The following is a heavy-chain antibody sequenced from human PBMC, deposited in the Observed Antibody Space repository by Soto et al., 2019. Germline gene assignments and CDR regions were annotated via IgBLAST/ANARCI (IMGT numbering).Heavy chain of an antibody. CDR3: ARRDREYSSGWYFDY. D-gene: IGHD6-19*01. CDR2: IYNSGDT. Sequence: SETLSLTCTVSGGSIRNYYWSWIRQPPGKGLEWIGYIYNSGDTNYSPSLKSRVTISVDPSKNQFSLKLRSVTAADTAVYYCARRDREYSSGWYFDYWGQGALVTVSS. J-gene: IGHJ4*02. CDR1: GGSIRNYY. V-gene: IGHV4-59*01.